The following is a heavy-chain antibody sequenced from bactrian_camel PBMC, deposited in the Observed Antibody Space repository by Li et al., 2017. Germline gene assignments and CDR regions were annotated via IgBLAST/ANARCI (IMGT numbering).Heavy chain of an antibody. CDR2: IYTAGDNA. D-gene: IGHD6*01. CDR3: TQLDPYGPNNY. V-gene: IGHV3S1*01. Sequence: HVQLVESGGASVQAGGSLRLDCAASGYTYGSTCIGWFRQAPGKEREGVAAIYTAGDNAYYADSVKGRFTISKDNAKNMVYLQLDSLRTEDMAIYYCTQLDPYGPNNYWGQGTQVTVS. CDR1: GYTYGSTC. J-gene: IGHJ4*01.